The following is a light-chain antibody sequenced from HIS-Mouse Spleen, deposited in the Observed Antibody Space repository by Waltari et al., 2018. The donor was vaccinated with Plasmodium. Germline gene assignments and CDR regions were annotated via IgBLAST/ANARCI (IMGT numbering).Light chain of an antibody. CDR2: GAS. CDR1: QSVSSN. V-gene: IGKV3-15*01. Sequence: EIVMTQSPATLSVSPGERATLSCRSSQSVSSNLAWYQQKHGQAPRLLIYGASTRATAIPARFSGSGSETEFTLTISSLQSEDFAVYYCQQYNNWSLTFGPGTKVDIK. CDR3: QQYNNWSLT. J-gene: IGKJ3*01.